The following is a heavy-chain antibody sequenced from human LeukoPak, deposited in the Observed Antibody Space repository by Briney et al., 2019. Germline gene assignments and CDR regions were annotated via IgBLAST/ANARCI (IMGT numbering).Heavy chain of an antibody. V-gene: IGHV1-46*01. CDR2: INPSGGST. J-gene: IGHJ4*02. CDR1: GYTFTSYY. CDR3: ARSLYGSGSYSL. Sequence: ASVKVSCKASGYTFTSYYMHWVRQAPGQGLEWMGIINPSGGSTSYAQKFQGRVTMTTDTSTSTAYMEPRSLRSDDTAVYYCARSLYGSGSYSLWGQGTLVTVSS. D-gene: IGHD3-10*01.